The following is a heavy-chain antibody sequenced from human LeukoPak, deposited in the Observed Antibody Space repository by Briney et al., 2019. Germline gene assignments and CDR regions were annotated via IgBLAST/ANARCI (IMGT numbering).Heavy chain of an antibody. CDR1: GFTFRGNG. J-gene: IGHJ4*02. Sequence: PGRSLRPSCAASGFTFRGNGMHWVRQAPGKGLEWVAIIWCDGSNRYYADSVKGRFTISRDNSKNTLFLQMNSLTAEDTAVYYCARDQGTSVTAMVGGHFDYWGPGTLVTVSS. CDR2: IWCDGSNR. CDR3: ARDQGTSVTAMVGGHFDY. V-gene: IGHV3-33*01. D-gene: IGHD4-17*01.